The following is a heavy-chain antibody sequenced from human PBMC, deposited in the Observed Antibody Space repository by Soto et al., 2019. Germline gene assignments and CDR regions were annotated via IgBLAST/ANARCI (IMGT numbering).Heavy chain of an antibody. V-gene: IGHV1-3*01. J-gene: IGHJ4*02. CDR2: INAGNGNT. D-gene: IGHD2-2*01. CDR3: ARADIVVVPAASIDY. Sequence: QVQLVQSGAEVKKPGASVKVSCKASGYTFTSYAMHWVRQAPGQRLEWMGWINAGNGNTQYSQKFQGRVTITRDTSASTAYVELSSLRSEDTAVYYCARADIVVVPAASIDYWGQGTLVTVSS. CDR1: GYTFTSYA.